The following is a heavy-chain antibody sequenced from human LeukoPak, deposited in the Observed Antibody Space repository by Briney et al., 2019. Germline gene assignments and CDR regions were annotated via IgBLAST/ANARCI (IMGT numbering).Heavy chain of an antibody. V-gene: IGHV3-23*01. CDR1: GFTFSSSA. D-gene: IGHD3-3*01. Sequence: GGSLRLSCVVSGFTFSSSAMNWVRQAPGKGLEWVSVISGSGGTTYYADSVKGRFTISRDNSKNTLFLQMNSLRAEDTAVYYCATGHFTIFGVSYGMDVWGQGTTVTVSS. J-gene: IGHJ6*02. CDR2: ISGSGGTT. CDR3: ATGHFTIFGVSYGMDV.